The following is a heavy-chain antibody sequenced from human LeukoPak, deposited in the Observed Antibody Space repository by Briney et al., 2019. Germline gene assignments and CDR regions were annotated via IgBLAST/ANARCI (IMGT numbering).Heavy chain of an antibody. D-gene: IGHD3-10*01. CDR1: GYTFTGYY. V-gene: IGHV1-2*02. J-gene: IGHJ6*02. Sequence: ASVKVSCKASGYTFTGYYMHWVRQAPGQGREGMGWINPNSGGTNYSQKFQSRVTMTRDPSTSTASLELSRLRSDDTAVYYSASLPQYYPGSGSYYNVAYYYYAMDVWGQGTTVTVSS. CDR2: INPNSGGT. CDR3: ASLPQYYPGSGSYYNVAYYYYAMDV.